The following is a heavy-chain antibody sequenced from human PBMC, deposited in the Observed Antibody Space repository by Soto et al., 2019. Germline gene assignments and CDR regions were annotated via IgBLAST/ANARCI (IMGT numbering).Heavy chain of an antibody. Sequence: TSETLSLTCTVSGGSISSSSYWGWIRQPPGKGLEWIGSIYSIGSTYYNPSLKSRVTISVDTSKNQFSLKLSSVTAADTAVYYCRRSSRYSTDVWGQGTTVTVS. CDR3: RRSSRYSTDV. CDR2: IYSIGST. V-gene: IGHV4-39*01. J-gene: IGHJ6*02. CDR1: GGSISSSSY. D-gene: IGHD6-13*01.